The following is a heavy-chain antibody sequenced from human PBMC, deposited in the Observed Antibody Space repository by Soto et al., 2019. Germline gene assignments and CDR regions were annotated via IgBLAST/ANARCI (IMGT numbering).Heavy chain of an antibody. J-gene: IGHJ6*02. CDR1: GGSISDYY. D-gene: IGHD3-9*01. CDR2: VNDRWGS. CDR3: TRGLVDSSPPYTYHGMDV. Sequence: SETLSLTCTVSGGSISDYYWAWIRLPPGKGLEWIGYVNDRWGSHYNPSLKSRVAISLDTSKSQFSLKMTSVTATDTAVYYCTRGLVDSSPPYTYHGMDVWGQGTTVTVSS. V-gene: IGHV4-59*08.